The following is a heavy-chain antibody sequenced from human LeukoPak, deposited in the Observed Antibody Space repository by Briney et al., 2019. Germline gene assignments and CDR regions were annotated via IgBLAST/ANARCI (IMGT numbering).Heavy chain of an antibody. CDR3: ARDFSGNLFDP. CDR2: ISSSGSTI. V-gene: IGHV3-48*03. J-gene: IGHJ5*02. D-gene: IGHD1-14*01. CDR1: GFTFSSYE. Sequence: PGGSLRLSCAASGFTFSSYEMNWVRQAPGKGLEWVSYISSSGSTIYYADSVKGRFTISRDNAKNSLYLQMNSLRAEDTAVYYCARDFSGNLFDPWGQGTLVTVSS.